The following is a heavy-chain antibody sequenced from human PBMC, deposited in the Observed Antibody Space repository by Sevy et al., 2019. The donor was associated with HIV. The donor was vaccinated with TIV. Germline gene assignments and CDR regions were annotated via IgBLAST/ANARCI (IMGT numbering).Heavy chain of an antibody. J-gene: IGHJ6*02. CDR2: ISAYNGNT. D-gene: IGHD3-9*01. Sequence: ASVKVSCKASGYTFTSYGISWVRQAPGQGLEWMGWISAYNGNTNYAQKLQGRVTMTTDTSTRTAYMELRSLRSDDTAVYYCARGIDALRYFDWSYYYGMDVWGQGTTVTVSS. CDR3: ARGIDALRYFDWSYYYGMDV. CDR1: GYTFTSYG. V-gene: IGHV1-18*01.